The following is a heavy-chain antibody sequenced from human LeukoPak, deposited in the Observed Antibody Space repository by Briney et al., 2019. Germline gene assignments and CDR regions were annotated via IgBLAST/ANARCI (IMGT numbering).Heavy chain of an antibody. J-gene: IGHJ4*02. D-gene: IGHD3-10*01. CDR1: GYSTSSGYY. CDR3: ARDYGHYFDY. CDR2: ISHSGTT. V-gene: IGHV4-38-2*02. Sequence: SETLSLTCAVSGYSTSSGYYWGWIRQPPGKGLEWIASISHSGTTYYNPSLKSRVTISVDTSKNQFSLNLSSVTAADTAVYYCARDYGHYFDYWGQGTLVIVSS.